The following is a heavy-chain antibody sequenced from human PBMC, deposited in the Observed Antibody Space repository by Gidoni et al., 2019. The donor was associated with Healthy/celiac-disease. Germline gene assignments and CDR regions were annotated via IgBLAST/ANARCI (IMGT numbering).Heavy chain of an antibody. CDR2: ISSSSSYI. V-gene: IGHV3-21*01. Sequence: EVQLVESGGGLVKPGGSLRLSCAASGFTFSSYSMNWVRQAPGKGLEWVSSISSSSSYIYYADSVKGRFTISRDNAKNSLYLQMNSLRAEDTAVYYCARDRGNYYDSSEDFDLWGRGTLVTVSS. CDR1: GFTFSSYS. D-gene: IGHD3-22*01. J-gene: IGHJ2*01. CDR3: ARDRGNYYDSSEDFDL.